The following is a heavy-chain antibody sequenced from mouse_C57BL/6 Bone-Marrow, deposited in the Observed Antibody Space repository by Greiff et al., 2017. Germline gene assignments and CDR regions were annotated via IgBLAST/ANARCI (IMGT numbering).Heavy chain of an antibody. V-gene: IGHV5-12*01. CDR1: GFTFSDYY. D-gene: IGHD2-3*01. CDR3: ARQDDGYYVLGYFDV. J-gene: IGHJ1*03. Sequence: DVKLVESGGGLVQPGGSLKLSCAASGFTFSDYYMYWVRQTPEKRLEWVAYISNGGGSTYYPDTVKGRFTISRDNAKNTLYLQMSRLKSEDTAMYYCARQDDGYYVLGYFDVWGTGTTVTVSS. CDR2: ISNGGGST.